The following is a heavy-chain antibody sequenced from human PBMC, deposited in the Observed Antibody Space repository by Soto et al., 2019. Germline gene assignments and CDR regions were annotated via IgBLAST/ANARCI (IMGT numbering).Heavy chain of an antibody. J-gene: IGHJ4*02. D-gene: IGHD3-16*01. CDR1: GFTFSSYW. CDR2: INSDGSST. Sequence: GGSLRLSCAASGFTFSSYWMHWVRQAPGKGLVWVSGINSDGSSTSYADSVKGRFTISRDNAKNTLYLQMNSLRAEDTAVYYCARDGGASPSHFDYWGPGTLVTVSS. V-gene: IGHV3-74*01. CDR3: ARDGGASPSHFDY.